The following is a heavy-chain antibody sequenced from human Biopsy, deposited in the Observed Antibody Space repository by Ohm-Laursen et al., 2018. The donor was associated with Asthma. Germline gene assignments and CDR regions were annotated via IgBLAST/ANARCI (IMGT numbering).Heavy chain of an antibody. Sequence: SVKVSCKASGYTFNSAGITWVRRAPGQGLEWMGGISVYNGNTKVAQKLQDRVTMITDTSTSTAYMELRSLRSEDTAVYFCARAVDYSHYYGIDVWGQGTTVTAS. CDR2: ISVYNGNT. D-gene: IGHD3-10*01. V-gene: IGHV1-18*01. J-gene: IGHJ6*02. CDR1: GYTFNSAG. CDR3: ARAVDYSHYYGIDV.